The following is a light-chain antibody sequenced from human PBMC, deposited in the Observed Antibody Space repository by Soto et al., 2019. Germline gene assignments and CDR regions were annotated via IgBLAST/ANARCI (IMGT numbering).Light chain of an antibody. V-gene: IGKV3-15*01. J-gene: IGKJ4*01. CDR2: GAS. CDR1: QSVSSN. CDR3: QQYNNWPPLT. Sequence: EIVMTQSPATLSVSPGERATLSCRASQSVSSNLAWYQQKPGQAPRPLIYGASTRATGIPARFSGSGSGTEFTLTISSLQSEDFAVYYCQQYNNWPPLTFGGGTKVESK.